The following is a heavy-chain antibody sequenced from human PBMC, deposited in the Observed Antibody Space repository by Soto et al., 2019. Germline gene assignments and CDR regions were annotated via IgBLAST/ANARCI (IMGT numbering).Heavy chain of an antibody. V-gene: IGHV1-2*02. CDR3: ARGGGVGVAGSAAFDM. J-gene: IGHJ3*02. CDR1: GYPVTAYY. CDR2: INPATGAA. D-gene: IGHD3-3*01. Sequence: QLHLVQSGAVVKKPGASVTVSCSASGYPVTAYYMHWVRQAPGRGLEWMGGINPATGAAKYTQTFQGRVPMTRDTSTSTVFMELGGLNSGDTAVFSCARGGGVGVAGSAAFDMWGQGTLVTVSS.